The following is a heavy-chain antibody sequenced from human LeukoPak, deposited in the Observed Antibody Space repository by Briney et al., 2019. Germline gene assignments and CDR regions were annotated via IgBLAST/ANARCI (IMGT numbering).Heavy chain of an antibody. V-gene: IGHV1-2*02. CDR1: GFTFTGYY. J-gene: IGHJ4*02. CDR2: INSNSGGT. D-gene: IGHD6-13*01. Sequence: ASVKVSCKASGFTFTGYYMHWVRQAPGQGPEWMGWINSNSGGTHYAHMFQGRVTMTRDTSISTAYMELSGLRSDDTAVYYCAREGVAAAGNSVDYWGQGTLVTVSS. CDR3: AREGVAAAGNSVDY.